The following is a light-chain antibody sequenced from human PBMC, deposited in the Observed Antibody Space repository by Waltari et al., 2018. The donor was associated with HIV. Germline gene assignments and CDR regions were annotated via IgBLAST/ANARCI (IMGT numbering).Light chain of an antibody. CDR3: QQYNSYSRT. CDR1: QSISNW. J-gene: IGKJ1*01. CDR2: KAS. V-gene: IGKV1-5*03. Sequence: DIQMTQSPSTLSASVGDRVTITCRASQSISNWLAWYQQKPGKAPKLLIYKASSLESAVPSRFSGSGSGTEFTLTIISLQPDDFSTYYCQQYNSYSRTFGQGTKVEIK.